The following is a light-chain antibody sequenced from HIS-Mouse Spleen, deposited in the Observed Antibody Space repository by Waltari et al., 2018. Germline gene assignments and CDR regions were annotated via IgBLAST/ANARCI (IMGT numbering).Light chain of an antibody. J-gene: IGLJ2*01. CDR3: SSYTSSSTEV. Sequence: QSALTQPASVPGSPGQSITISCTGPSSDVGGYNYVSWYQQHPGKAPKLMIYDVSNRPSGVSNRFSGSKSGNTASLTISGLQAEDEADYYCSSYTSSSTEVFGGGTKLTVL. V-gene: IGLV2-14*03. CDR2: DVS. CDR1: SSDVGGYNY.